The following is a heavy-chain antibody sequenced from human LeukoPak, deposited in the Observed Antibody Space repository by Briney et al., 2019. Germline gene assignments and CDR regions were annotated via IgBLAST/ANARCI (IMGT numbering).Heavy chain of an antibody. V-gene: IGHV4-34*01. J-gene: IGHJ5*02. D-gene: IGHD5-12*01. CDR3: ARGTGVDIVATIPSRLGDKFDP. CDR2: INHSGST. Sequence: KPSETLSLTCAVYGGSFSGYYWSWIRQPPGKGLEWIGEINHSGSTNYNPSLKSRVTISVDTSKNQFSLKLSSVTAADTAVYYCARGTGVDIVATIPSRLGDKFDPWGRGTLVTVSS. CDR1: GGSFSGYY.